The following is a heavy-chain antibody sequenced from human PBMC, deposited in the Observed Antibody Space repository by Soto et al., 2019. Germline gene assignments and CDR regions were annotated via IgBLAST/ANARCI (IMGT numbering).Heavy chain of an antibody. Sequence: QLVASGGGVVQPGRSLRLTCAGSGFTFSLFAMHWVRQAPGKGLEWVTVISYDGRNIYYADSVMGRFTIARDNSKNTVYLQMNNLRSEDTAVYYCAAHLYCGNDCYQAALTTWGHGTVVTVSS. V-gene: IGHV3-30-3*01. CDR3: AAHLYCGNDCYQAALTT. CDR2: ISYDGRNI. J-gene: IGHJ3*01. CDR1: GFTFSLFA. D-gene: IGHD2-21*02.